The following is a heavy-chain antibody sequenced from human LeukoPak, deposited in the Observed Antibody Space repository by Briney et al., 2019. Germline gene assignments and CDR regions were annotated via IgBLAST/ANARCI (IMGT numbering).Heavy chain of an antibody. CDR3: ARGGYSGSYFGVHYYYYYMDV. Sequence: GGSLRLSCAASGFTFSSYEMNWVRQAPGKGLEWVSYISSSGSTIYYADSVKGRFTISRDNAKNSLYLQMNSLRAEDTAVYYCARGGYSGSYFGVHYYYYYMDVWGKGTTVTVSS. D-gene: IGHD1-26*01. CDR1: GFTFSSYE. CDR2: ISSSGSTI. V-gene: IGHV3-48*03. J-gene: IGHJ6*03.